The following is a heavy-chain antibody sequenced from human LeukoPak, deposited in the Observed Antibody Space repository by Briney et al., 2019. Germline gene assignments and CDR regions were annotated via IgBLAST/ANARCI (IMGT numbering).Heavy chain of an antibody. Sequence: SVKVSCKASGGTFSSYTISWVRQAPGQGLEWMGRIIPILGIANYAQKFQGRVTITADKSTSTAYMELSSLRSEDTAVYCCAREEYYGSGFDPWGQGTLVTVSS. V-gene: IGHV1-69*04. CDR2: IIPILGIA. CDR1: GGTFSSYT. J-gene: IGHJ5*02. CDR3: AREEYYGSGFDP. D-gene: IGHD3-10*01.